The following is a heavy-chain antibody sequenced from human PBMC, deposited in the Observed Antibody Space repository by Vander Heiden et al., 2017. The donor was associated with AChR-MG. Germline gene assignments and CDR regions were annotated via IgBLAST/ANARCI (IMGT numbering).Heavy chain of an antibody. D-gene: IGHD6-13*01. CDR2: ISWNSGSI. Sequence: EVQLVESGGGLVQPGRSLRLSCAASGFTFDDYAMHWVRQAPGKGLEWVSGISWNSGSIGYADSVKGRFTISRDNAKNSLYLQMNSLRAEDTALYYCAKEGGIAAARYGDWFDPWGQGTLVTVSS. CDR3: AKEGGIAAARYGDWFDP. V-gene: IGHV3-9*01. CDR1: GFTFDDYA. J-gene: IGHJ5*02.